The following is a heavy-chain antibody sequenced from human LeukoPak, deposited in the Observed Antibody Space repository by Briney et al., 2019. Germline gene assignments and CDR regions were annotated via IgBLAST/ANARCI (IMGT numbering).Heavy chain of an antibody. CDR2: IKQDGSEK. CDR1: GFTFSSYA. CDR3: ARMYYYDSSGC. Sequence: PGGSLRLSCAASGFTFSSYAMSWVRQAPGKGLEWVANIKQDGSEKNYVDSVKGRFIISRDNAKNSLYLRMNSLRDEDTAVYYCARMYYYDSSGCWGQGTLVTVSS. V-gene: IGHV3-7*04. J-gene: IGHJ4*02. D-gene: IGHD3-22*01.